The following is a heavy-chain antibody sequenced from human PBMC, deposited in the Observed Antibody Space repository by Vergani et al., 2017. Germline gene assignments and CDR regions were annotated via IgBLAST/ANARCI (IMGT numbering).Heavy chain of an antibody. CDR3: AKICIGISCYREDAFDH. J-gene: IGHJ3*01. CDR2: IRNGGRDT. Sequence: VQLVESGGGLVQPGGSLRLSCAASGFTLSNYGMHWVRQAPGKGLQWVTFIRNGGRDTYYADSVMGPFTMSRDDSKIMLYLQMNSLRAKDTAVYDFAKICIGISCYREDAFDHWGQGTLVSVSS. CDR1: GFTLSNYG. D-gene: IGHD2-2*02. V-gene: IGHV3-30*02.